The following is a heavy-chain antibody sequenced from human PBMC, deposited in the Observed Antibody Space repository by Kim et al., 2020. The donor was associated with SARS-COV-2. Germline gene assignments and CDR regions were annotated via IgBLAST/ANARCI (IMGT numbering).Heavy chain of an antibody. V-gene: IGHV4-31*02. D-gene: IGHD3-22*01. J-gene: IGHJ4*02. Sequence: KSRVTISVDTSKIQFSLKLSSVTAADTAVYYCARTAIYDSSGYNCHFDYWGQGTLVTVSS. CDR3: ARTAIYDSSGYNCHFDY.